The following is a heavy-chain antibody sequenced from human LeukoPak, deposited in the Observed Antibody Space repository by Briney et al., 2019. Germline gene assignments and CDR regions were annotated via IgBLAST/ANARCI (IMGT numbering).Heavy chain of an antibody. D-gene: IGHD2-2*01. CDR3: ARHERHCSSTSCSVAIDP. J-gene: IGHJ5*02. CDR2: IYTSGST. Sequence: TSETLSLTCTVSGGSISSYYWSWIRQPAGKGLEWIGRIYTSGSTNYNPSLKSRVTISVDTSKNQFSLKLSSVTAADTAVYYCARHERHCSSTSCSVAIDPWGQGTLVTVSS. V-gene: IGHV4-4*07. CDR1: GGSISSYY.